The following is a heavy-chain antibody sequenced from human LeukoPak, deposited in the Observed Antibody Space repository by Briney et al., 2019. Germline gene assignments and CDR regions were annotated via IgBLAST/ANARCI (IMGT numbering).Heavy chain of an antibody. D-gene: IGHD3-9*01. V-gene: IGHV3-23*01. J-gene: IGHJ4*02. CDR2: ILGSGGST. CDR1: GFTSSNYA. Sequence: PGGSLRLSCAASGFTSSNYAMSWVRPAPAKGLDWVSAILGSGGSTYYADSVKGRFTVSRDNSRSTLYLQMKSLRAEDTALYYCAKWGDYDVLTGYYVPDYWGQGTRVTVSS. CDR3: AKWGDYDVLTGYYVPDY.